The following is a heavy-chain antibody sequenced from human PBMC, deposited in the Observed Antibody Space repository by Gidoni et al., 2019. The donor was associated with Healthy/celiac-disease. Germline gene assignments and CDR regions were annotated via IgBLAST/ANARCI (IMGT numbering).Heavy chain of an antibody. Sequence: QVQLVESGGGVVKPGRSLRLSCAASGFTFSSHGLHWVRQATGKGLEWVAVIWYDGSNKYYADSVKGRFTISRDNSKNTLYLQMNSLRAEDTAVYYCAREGYSSGGYYFDYWGQGTLVTVSS. CDR1: GFTFSSHG. CDR2: IWYDGSNK. J-gene: IGHJ4*02. V-gene: IGHV3-33*01. CDR3: AREGYSSGGYYFDY. D-gene: IGHD6-19*01.